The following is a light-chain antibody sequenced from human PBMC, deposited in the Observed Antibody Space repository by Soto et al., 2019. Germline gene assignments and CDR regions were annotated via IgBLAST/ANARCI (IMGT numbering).Light chain of an antibody. Sequence: EIVLTQSPATLSLSPGERATLSCRASQTVSSYLLWYQQKRGQAPRLLIYDASNRATGIPARFSGSGSGTDFTLTISSLEPEDFAVYYCQQYGSSGTFGQGTKVDIK. V-gene: IGKV3-11*01. J-gene: IGKJ1*01. CDR2: DAS. CDR3: QQYGSSGT. CDR1: QTVSSY.